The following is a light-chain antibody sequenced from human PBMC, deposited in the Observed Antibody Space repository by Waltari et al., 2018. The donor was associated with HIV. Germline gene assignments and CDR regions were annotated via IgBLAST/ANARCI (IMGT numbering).Light chain of an antibody. Sequence: QLVLTQSPSASASLGASVTLTCTLSRGHSSFAIAWHQQQPEQGPRFLMKVNSDGSHTKGSRDPDRFSGSSSGAARYLTIPSLQSEDEADYYCQTWGTNGWVFGGGTKLTVL. CDR2: VNSDGSH. V-gene: IGLV4-69*01. J-gene: IGLJ3*02. CDR1: RGHSSFA. CDR3: QTWGTNGWV.